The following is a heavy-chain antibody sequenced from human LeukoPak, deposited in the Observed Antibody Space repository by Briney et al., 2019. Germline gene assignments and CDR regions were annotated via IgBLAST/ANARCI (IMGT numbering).Heavy chain of an antibody. J-gene: IGHJ5*02. CDR3: AKTYEVRGNWFDP. CDR2: ISGSGGST. V-gene: IGHV3-23*01. CDR1: GFTFSTYA. Sequence: GGSLRLSCAASGFTFSTYAMNLVRQAPGKGLKRVSAISGSGGSTYYADSVKGRFTISRDNSKNTLYLQMNSLRAEDTAVYYCAKTYEVRGNWFDPWGQGTLVTVSS. D-gene: IGHD3-16*01.